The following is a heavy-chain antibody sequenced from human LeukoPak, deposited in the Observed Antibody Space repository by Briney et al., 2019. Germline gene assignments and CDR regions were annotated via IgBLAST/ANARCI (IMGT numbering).Heavy chain of an antibody. V-gene: IGHV3-48*04. Sequence: PGGSLRLSCAASGFTFSGYSMNWVRQAPGKGLEWVSYISSGSSTIYYADSVKGRFTISRDNAKNSLYLQMNSLRAEDTAVYYCARSLRYFDWSFDYWGQGTLVTVSS. CDR2: ISSGSSTI. J-gene: IGHJ4*02. CDR1: GFTFSGYS. D-gene: IGHD3-9*01. CDR3: ARSLRYFDWSFDY.